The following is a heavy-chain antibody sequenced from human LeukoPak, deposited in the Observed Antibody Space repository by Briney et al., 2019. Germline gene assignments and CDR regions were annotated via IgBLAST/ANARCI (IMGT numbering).Heavy chain of an antibody. J-gene: IGHJ4*02. V-gene: IGHV6-1*01. CDR1: GDSLSSNSAA. CDR3: AREGWYSSGWYPPYYFDY. Sequence: SQTLSLTCAISGDSLSSNSAAWHWIRQSPSRGLEWLGRTYYRAKWYNDYAVSVKSRITINPATSKNQFYLQLNSVTPEDTAVYYCAREGWYSSGWYPPYYFDYWGQGTLVTVSS. CDR2: TYYRAKWYN. D-gene: IGHD6-19*01.